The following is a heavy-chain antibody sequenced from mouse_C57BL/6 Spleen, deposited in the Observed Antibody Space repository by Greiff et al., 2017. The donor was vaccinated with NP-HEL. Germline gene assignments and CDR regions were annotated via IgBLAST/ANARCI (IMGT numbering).Heavy chain of an antibody. CDR2: IYPGSGST. CDR3: ARFGEWGPWFAY. V-gene: IGHV1-55*01. Sequence: QVQLQQSGAELVKPGASVKMSCKASGYTFTSYWITWVKQRPGQGLEWIGDIYPGSGSTNYNEKLKSKATLTVDTSSSTAYMQLSSLTSEDSAVYYCARFGEWGPWFAYWGQGTLVTVSA. CDR1: GYTFTSYW. J-gene: IGHJ3*01. D-gene: IGHD1-3*01.